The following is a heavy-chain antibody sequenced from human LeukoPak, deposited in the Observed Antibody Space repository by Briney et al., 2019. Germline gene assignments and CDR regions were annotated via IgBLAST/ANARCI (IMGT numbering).Heavy chain of an antibody. D-gene: IGHD4-11*01. V-gene: IGHV3-74*01. J-gene: IGHJ4*02. Sequence: GGALRLSCTASGLTFSNYWRHWVRQVPGKGLVWVSRINTGGSSTTYADSVKGRFTISKDNAKNTLYLQMNSLRVEDTAVYYCARSNQADDYWGQGTLVTVSS. CDR1: GLTFSNYW. CDR3: ARSNQADDY. CDR2: INTGGSST.